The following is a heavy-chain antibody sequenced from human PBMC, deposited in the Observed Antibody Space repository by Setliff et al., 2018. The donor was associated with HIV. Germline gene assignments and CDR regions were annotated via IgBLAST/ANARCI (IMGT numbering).Heavy chain of an antibody. CDR1: GGSISSHH. Sequence: PSETLSLTCTVSGGSISSHHWSWIRQPPGKGLEWIGYIYYSGSTNYNPSLKSRVTISVDTSKNQFSLKLSSVTAADTAVYYCARRDSSTWYGIFDNWGQGTLVTVSS. CDR3: ARRDSSTWYGIFDN. V-gene: IGHV4-59*11. D-gene: IGHD2-2*01. CDR2: IYYSGST. J-gene: IGHJ4*02.